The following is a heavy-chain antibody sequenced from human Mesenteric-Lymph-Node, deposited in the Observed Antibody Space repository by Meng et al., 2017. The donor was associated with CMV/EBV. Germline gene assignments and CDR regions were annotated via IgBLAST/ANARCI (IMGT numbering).Heavy chain of an antibody. Sequence: GESLKISCAASGFMFSNYEMNWVRQAPGKGLEWVSYISTSGSSISYADSVKGRFTISRDNYKNTLYLQMNSLRAEDTAVYYCAKRGQAGGTFMDTWGQGTLVTVSS. CDR2: ISTSGSSI. CDR3: AKRGQAGGTFMDT. D-gene: IGHD6-13*01. CDR1: GFMFSNYE. J-gene: IGHJ5*02. V-gene: IGHV3-48*03.